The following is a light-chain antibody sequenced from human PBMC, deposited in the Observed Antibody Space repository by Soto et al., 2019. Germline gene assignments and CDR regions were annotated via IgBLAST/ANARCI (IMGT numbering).Light chain of an antibody. CDR3: QHYNRYSAT. CDR1: QGISIW. V-gene: IGKV1D-16*01. Sequence: DIQMTQSPSSVSASVGDRVTITCRASQGISIWLAWYQHKPGKAPKLLIYAASSLKTGVPSRFSGSGSGREFTLTISSLQPEDFATYYCQHYNRYSATFGQGTKVDIK. J-gene: IGKJ1*01. CDR2: AAS.